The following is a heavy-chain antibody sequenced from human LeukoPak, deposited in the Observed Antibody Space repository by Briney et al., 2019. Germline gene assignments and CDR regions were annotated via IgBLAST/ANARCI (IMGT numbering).Heavy chain of an antibody. Sequence: GRSLRLSCAASGFTLDDYAMHWVRQAPGQGLEWFSGIGWNTGIIGYGDSVKGRFTISRDNAKKSVYLQMNSLRTEETALYYCAKAVSTSTWSGPTDYWGQGTLVTVSS. CDR3: AKAVSTSTWSGPTDY. V-gene: IGHV3-9*01. CDR2: IGWNTGII. CDR1: GFTLDDYA. J-gene: IGHJ4*02. D-gene: IGHD6-13*01.